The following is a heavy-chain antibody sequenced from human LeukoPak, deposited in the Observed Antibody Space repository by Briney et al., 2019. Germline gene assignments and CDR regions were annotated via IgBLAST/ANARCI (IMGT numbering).Heavy chain of an antibody. V-gene: IGHV4-59*01. D-gene: IGHD2/OR15-2a*01. CDR3: ERGFTLFDP. CDR1: GGSISSYY. Sequence: SETLSLTCTVSGGSISSYYWSWIRQPPGKGLEWVGIIYYSGSTNYNPSLKRRVTISVDTSKNQSSLKLKSVTAADTAVYYCERGFTLFDPWGQGTLVTVSS. CDR2: IYYSGST. J-gene: IGHJ5*02.